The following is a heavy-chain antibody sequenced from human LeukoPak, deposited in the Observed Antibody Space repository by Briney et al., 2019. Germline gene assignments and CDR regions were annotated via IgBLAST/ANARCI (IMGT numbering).Heavy chain of an antibody. Sequence: GRSLRLSCAASGFTFSSYGMHWVRQAPGKGLEWVAVTWYDGSNKYYADSVKGRFTISRDNSKNTLYLQMNSLKTEDTAVYYCTTDPNTAMVAYYFDYWGQGTLVTVSS. CDR3: TTDPNTAMVAYYFDY. V-gene: IGHV3-33*01. CDR2: TWYDGSNK. D-gene: IGHD5-18*01. CDR1: GFTFSSYG. J-gene: IGHJ4*02.